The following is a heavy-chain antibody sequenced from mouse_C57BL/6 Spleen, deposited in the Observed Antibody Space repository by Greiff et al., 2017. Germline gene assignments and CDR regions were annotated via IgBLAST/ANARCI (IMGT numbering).Heavy chain of an antibody. CDR1: GFTFSDYY. CDR3: ARDRIRSLDY. J-gene: IGHJ2*01. CDR2: INYDGSST. Sequence: EVKLVESEGGLVQPGSSMKLSCTASGFTFSDYYMAWVRQVPEKGLEWVANINYDGSSTYYLDSLKSRFIISRDNAKNILYLQMSSLKSEDTATYYCARDRIRSLDYWGQGTTLTVSS. V-gene: IGHV5-16*01.